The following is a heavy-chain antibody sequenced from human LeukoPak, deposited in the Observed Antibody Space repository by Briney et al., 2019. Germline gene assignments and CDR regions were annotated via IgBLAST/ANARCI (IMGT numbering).Heavy chain of an antibody. J-gene: IGHJ6*02. CDR3: AATVHYCSGGSCNNHYYGMDV. CDR1: GFTFSSYW. CDR2: IKQDGSEK. Sequence: PGGSLRLSCAASGFTFSSYWMSWVRQAPGKGLEWVANIKQDGSEKYYVDSVKGRFTISRDNAKNSLYLQMNSLRSEDTAVYYCAATVHYCSGGSCNNHYYGMDVWGQGTTVTVSS. V-gene: IGHV3-7*03. D-gene: IGHD2-15*01.